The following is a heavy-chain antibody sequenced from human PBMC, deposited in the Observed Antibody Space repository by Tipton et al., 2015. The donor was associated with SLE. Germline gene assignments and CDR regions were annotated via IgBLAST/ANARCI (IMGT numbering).Heavy chain of an antibody. D-gene: IGHD4/OR15-4a*01. V-gene: IGHV4-61*02. CDR3: ARGASDAFDI. CDR2: IYTSGST. Sequence: LRLSCTVSGGSVSTGNYFWSWLRQPTGKTLEWIGRIYTSGSTNYNPSLKSRVTIFVDTSKNQFSLKLTSVTAADTAVYYCARGASDAFDICGQGTLVTFSS. CDR1: GGSVSTGNYF. J-gene: IGHJ3*02.